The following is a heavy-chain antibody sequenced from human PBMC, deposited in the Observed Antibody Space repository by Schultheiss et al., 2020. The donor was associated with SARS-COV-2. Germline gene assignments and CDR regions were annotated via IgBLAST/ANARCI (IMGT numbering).Heavy chain of an antibody. D-gene: IGHD1-26*01. CDR2: IIPMLGIP. CDR1: GGTFNSYA. J-gene: IGHJ4*02. CDR3: ARAKLRRYGGGYYFDY. V-gene: IGHV1-69*04. Sequence: SVKVSCKASGGTFNSYAISWVRQAPAQGLEWMGRIIPMLGIPNYTQKFQGRVTITAHKSTNTVYMEVSSLRSEDTAVYYCARAKLRRYGGGYYFDYWGQGALVTVSS.